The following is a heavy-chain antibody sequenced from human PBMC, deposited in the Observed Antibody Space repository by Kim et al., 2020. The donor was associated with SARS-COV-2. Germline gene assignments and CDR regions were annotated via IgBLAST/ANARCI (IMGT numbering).Heavy chain of an antibody. D-gene: IGHD4-17*01. V-gene: IGHV4-39*01. Sequence: SETLSLTCTVSGGSISSSSYYWGWIRQPPGKGLEWIGSIYYSGSTYYNPSLKSRVTISVDTSKNQFSLKLSSVTAADTAVYYCARNLYGLRAFDIWGQGTMVTVSS. CDR3: ARNLYGLRAFDI. CDR2: IYYSGST. J-gene: IGHJ3*02. CDR1: GGSISSSSYY.